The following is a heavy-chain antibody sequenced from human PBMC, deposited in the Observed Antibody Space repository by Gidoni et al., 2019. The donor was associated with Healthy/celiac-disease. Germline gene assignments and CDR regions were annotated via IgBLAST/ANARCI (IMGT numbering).Heavy chain of an antibody. CDR3: AKDEYSSSSYFDY. CDR2: ISYDGSNK. CDR1: GLTFSSYG. Sequence: QVQLVESGGGVVQPGRSLGLSCAASGLTFSSYGMHWVRQAPGKGLEWVAVISYDGSNKYYADSVKGRFTISRDNSKNTLYLQMNSLRAEDTAVYYCAKDEYSSSSYFDYWGQGTLVTVSS. J-gene: IGHJ4*02. D-gene: IGHD6-6*01. V-gene: IGHV3-30*18.